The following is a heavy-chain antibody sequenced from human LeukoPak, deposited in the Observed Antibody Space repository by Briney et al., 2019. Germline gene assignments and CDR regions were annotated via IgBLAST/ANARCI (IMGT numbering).Heavy chain of an antibody. CDR1: GGSISSYY. CDR2: IYTSGST. J-gene: IGHJ4*02. D-gene: IGHD6-19*01. V-gene: IGHV4-4*07. Sequence: SETLSLTCTVSGGSISSYYWSWIRQPAGKGLEWIGRIYTSGSTNYNPSLKSRATMSVDTSKNQFSLKLSSVTAADTAVYYCARGLGVEGWYLTFDYWGQGTLVTVSS. CDR3: ARGLGVEGWYLTFDY.